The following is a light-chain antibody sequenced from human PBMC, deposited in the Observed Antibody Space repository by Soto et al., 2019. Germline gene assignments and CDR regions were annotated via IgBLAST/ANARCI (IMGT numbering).Light chain of an antibody. Sequence: QSVLTQPPSVSGAPGQRVTISCTGSSSNIGAGYDVHWYQQLPGTAPKLLIYGNNNRPSGVPDRFSGSKSGTSASLAITGLQAEDEADYYCQSYDSSLSGSEVFGGGTSSPS. CDR2: GNN. J-gene: IGLJ2*01. V-gene: IGLV1-40*01. CDR3: QSYDSSLSGSEV. CDR1: SSNIGAGYD.